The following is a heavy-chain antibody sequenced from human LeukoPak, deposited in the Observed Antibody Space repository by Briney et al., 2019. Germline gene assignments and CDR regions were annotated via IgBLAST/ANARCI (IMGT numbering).Heavy chain of an antibody. V-gene: IGHV1-8*01. D-gene: IGHD6-13*01. Sequence: GASVKVSCKASGYTFTSYDINWVRQATGQGLEWMGWMNPNSGNTGYAQKFQGRVTMTRNTSISTAYMELSSLRSEDTAVYYCARLYSSSFYYYYMDAWGKGTTVTISS. CDR3: ARLYSSSFYYYYMDA. CDR2: MNPNSGNT. CDR1: GYTFTSYD. J-gene: IGHJ6*03.